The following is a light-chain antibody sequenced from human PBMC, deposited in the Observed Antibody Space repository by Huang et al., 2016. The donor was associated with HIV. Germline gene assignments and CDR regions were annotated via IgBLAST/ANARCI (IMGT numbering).Light chain of an antibody. V-gene: IGKV1-17*03. CDR1: QDISNS. J-gene: IGKJ2*01. Sequence: DIQMTQSPSSMSASVGDRVTITCRASQDISNSLVWFQQKPGKAPTRLLYGASTLQGGVPSRFSGSGSGTEFTLTIPGLQPEDFVTYYCLQHNSYPYTFGRGTDLEIK. CDR2: GAS. CDR3: LQHNSYPYT.